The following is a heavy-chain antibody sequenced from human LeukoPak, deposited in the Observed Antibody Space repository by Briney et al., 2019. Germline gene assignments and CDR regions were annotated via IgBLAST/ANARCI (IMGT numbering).Heavy chain of an antibody. CDR2: IYTSGST. V-gene: IGHV4-4*09. J-gene: IGHJ6*03. CDR3: ARRGGSRPLYYYYMDV. D-gene: IGHD3-10*01. CDR1: GGSISSYY. Sequence: SETLSLTCTVSGGSISSYYWSWIRQPPGKGLEWIGYIYTSGSTNYNPSLKSRVTISVDTSKNQFSLKLSSVTAADTAVYYCARRGGSRPLYYYYMDVWGKGTTVTVSS.